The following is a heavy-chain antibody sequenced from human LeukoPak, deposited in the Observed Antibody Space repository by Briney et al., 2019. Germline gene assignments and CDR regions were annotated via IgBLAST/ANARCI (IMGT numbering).Heavy chain of an antibody. Sequence: SETLSLTCAVHGGSFSGYYWSWIRQPPGKGLEWIGEINHSGSTNYNPSLKSRVTISVDTSKNQFSLKLSSVTAADTAVYYCARGDYSTNFDYWGQGTLVTVSS. CDR1: GGSFSGYY. D-gene: IGHD4-11*01. J-gene: IGHJ4*02. V-gene: IGHV4-34*01. CDR3: ARGDYSTNFDY. CDR2: INHSGST.